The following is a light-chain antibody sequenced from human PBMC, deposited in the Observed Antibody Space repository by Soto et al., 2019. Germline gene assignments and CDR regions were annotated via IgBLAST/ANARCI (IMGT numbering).Light chain of an antibody. CDR2: DAS. Sequence: EIVLTQSPATLSLSPGERATLSCRASQSISTYLAWYQQKPGQAPRLLIYDASKRATGIPARFGGSGSETDFTLTISSLEPKDFAVYSCQQRSNWPPPFGGGTKVEIK. CDR1: QSISTY. V-gene: IGKV3-11*01. CDR3: QQRSNWPPP. J-gene: IGKJ4*01.